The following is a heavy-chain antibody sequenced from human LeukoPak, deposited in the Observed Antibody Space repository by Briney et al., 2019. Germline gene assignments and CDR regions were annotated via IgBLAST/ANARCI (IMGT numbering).Heavy chain of an antibody. CDR3: AKPVGMLNDAFDI. CDR2: INPSGGST. D-gene: IGHD3-16*01. CDR1: GYTFTSYY. Sequence: ASVKVSCKASGYTFTSYYMHWVRQAPGQGLEWMGIINPSGGSTSYAQKFQGRVTMTRDTSTSTVYMELSSLRSEDTAVYYCAKPVGMLNDAFDIWGQGTMVTVSS. V-gene: IGHV1-46*01. J-gene: IGHJ3*02.